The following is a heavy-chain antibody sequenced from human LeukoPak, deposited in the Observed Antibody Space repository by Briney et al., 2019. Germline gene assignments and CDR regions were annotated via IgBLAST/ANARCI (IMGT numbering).Heavy chain of an antibody. CDR2: IKGNGDTT. D-gene: IGHD6-19*01. Sequence: GGSPRLSCAASGFTFHNYAMHWVRQAPGKGLEWVSLIKGNGDTTYNADSGKGRFTISRDNSKNSLYLQINSLRTEDTALYYCAKDIGSGWSFDYWGQGALVTVSS. V-gene: IGHV3-43*02. CDR1: GFTFHNYA. J-gene: IGHJ4*02. CDR3: AKDIGSGWSFDY.